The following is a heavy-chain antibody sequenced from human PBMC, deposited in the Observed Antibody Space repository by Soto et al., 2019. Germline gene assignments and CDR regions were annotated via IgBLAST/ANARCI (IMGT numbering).Heavy chain of an antibody. Sequence: QVQLVQSGAEVKKPGSSVKVSCKASGGTFSSYAISWVRQAPGQGLEWMGGIIPIPGTANYAQKFQGRVTSTADESTSTAYMEPSSLRSEDTAVYYCARSQGSSTSLEIYYYYYYGMDVWGQGTRVTVSS. V-gene: IGHV1-69*01. J-gene: IGHJ6*02. CDR3: ARSQGSSTSLEIYYYYYYGMDV. CDR2: IIPIPGTA. D-gene: IGHD2-2*01. CDR1: GGTFSSYA.